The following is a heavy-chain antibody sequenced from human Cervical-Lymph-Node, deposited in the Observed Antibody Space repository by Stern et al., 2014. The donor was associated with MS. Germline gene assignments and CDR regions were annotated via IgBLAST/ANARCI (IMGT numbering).Heavy chain of an antibody. Sequence: VQLVQSGAEVKKPGASVKVSCKASGYTFTSYGISCVRPAPGQGLEWMGWISAYNANTNYAQKLQGSITMTTDTSTSTAYMEPRSLRSDDTAVYYCARGLLGSENAFDICGQGTMVTVSS. CDR2: ISAYNANT. CDR1: GYTFTSYG. CDR3: ARGLLGSENAFDI. V-gene: IGHV1-18*01. J-gene: IGHJ3*02. D-gene: IGHD2-15*01.